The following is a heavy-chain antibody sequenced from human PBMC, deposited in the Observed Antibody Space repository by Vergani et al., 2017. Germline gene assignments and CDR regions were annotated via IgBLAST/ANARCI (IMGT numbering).Heavy chain of an antibody. D-gene: IGHD3-22*01. Sequence: QVQLQESGPGLVKPSQTLSLTCTVSGGSISSGDYYWSWIRQPPGKDLEWIGYIYYSGSTYYNPSLKSRVTISVDTSKNQFSLKLSSVTAADTAVYYCARGITMIVVVTSEGSWFDPWGQGTLVTVSS. CDR1: GGSISSGDYY. CDR3: ARGITMIVVVTSEGSWFDP. V-gene: IGHV4-30-4*01. CDR2: IYYSGST. J-gene: IGHJ5*02.